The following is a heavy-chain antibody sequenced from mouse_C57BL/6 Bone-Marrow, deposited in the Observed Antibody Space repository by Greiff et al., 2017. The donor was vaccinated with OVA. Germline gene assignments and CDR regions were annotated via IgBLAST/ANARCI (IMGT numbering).Heavy chain of an antibody. CDR3: TSSTTPYFDY. Sequence: VQLKESGAELVRPGASVKLSCTASGFNIKDDYMPWVKQRPEQGLEWIGWIDPENGDTEYASKFQGKATITADTSSNTAYLQLSSLTSEDTAGYYCTSSTTPYFDYWGQGTTLTVSS. CDR1: GFNIKDDY. V-gene: IGHV14-4*01. D-gene: IGHD1-1*01. J-gene: IGHJ2*01. CDR2: IDPENGDT.